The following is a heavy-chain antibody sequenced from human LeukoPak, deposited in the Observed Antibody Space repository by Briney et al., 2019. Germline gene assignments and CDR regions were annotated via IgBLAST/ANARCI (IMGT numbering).Heavy chain of an antibody. D-gene: IGHD3-22*01. CDR3: ARAGYYYDSSGYDFPVPDAFDI. V-gene: IGHV3-7*01. Sequence: AGGSLRLSCAASGFTFSSYWMSWVRQAPGKGLEWVANIKQDGSEKYYVDSVKGRFTISRDNAKNSLYLQMNSLRAEDTAVYYCARAGYYYDSSGYDFPVPDAFDIWGQGTMVTVSS. J-gene: IGHJ3*02. CDR1: GFTFSSYW. CDR2: IKQDGSEK.